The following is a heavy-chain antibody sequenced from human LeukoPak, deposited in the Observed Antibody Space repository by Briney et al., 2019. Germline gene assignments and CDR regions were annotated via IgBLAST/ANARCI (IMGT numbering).Heavy chain of an antibody. D-gene: IGHD3-10*01. V-gene: IGHV3-21*01. J-gene: IGHJ6*02. CDR2: ISSSSSYI. CDR3: AREEVLWFGELYGMDV. CDR1: GFTFSSYA. Sequence: GGSLRLSCAASGFTFSSYAMHWVRQAPGKGLEWVSSISSSSSYIYYADSVKGRFTISRDNAKNSLYLQMNSLRAEDTAVYYCAREEVLWFGELYGMDVWGQGTTVTVSS.